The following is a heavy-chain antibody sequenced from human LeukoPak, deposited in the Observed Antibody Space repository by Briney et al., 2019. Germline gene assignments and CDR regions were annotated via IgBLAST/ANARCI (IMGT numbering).Heavy chain of an antibody. J-gene: IGHJ4*02. CDR2: ITTSNYI. CDR3: VREQAPGGSLNY. V-gene: IGHV3-21*01. CDR1: GFTFSSHS. Sequence: PGGSLSLSCVVSGFTFSSHSVNWVRQAPGKGLEWVLSITTSNYIFYADSVKGRFTISRDNAKNSLYLQMNGLRAEDTAVYYCVREQAPGGSLNYGGQGTLVTVSS. D-gene: IGHD2-15*01.